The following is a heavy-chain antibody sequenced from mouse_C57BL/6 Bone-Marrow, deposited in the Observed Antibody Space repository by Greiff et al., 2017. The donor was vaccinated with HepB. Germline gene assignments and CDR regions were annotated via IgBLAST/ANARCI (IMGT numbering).Heavy chain of an antibody. CDR1: GYTFTSYW. J-gene: IGHJ2*01. CDR2: IYPGNSDT. CDR3: TRVVYYSNYVDY. Sequence: EVQVVESGTVLARPGASVKMSCKTSGYTFTSYWMHWVKQRPGQGLEWIGAIYPGNSDTSYNQKFKGKAKLTAVTSASTAYMELSSLTNEDSAVYYCTRVVYYSNYVDYWGQGTTLTVSS. V-gene: IGHV1-5*01. D-gene: IGHD2-5*01.